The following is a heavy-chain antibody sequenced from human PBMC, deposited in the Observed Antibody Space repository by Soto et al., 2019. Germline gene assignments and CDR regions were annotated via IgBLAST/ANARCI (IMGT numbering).Heavy chain of an antibody. Sequence: EVQLVESGGGLVQGGGSLRLSCAASGFSFRDWGMTWVRQAPGKGLEWVANINQDESEKSYADSVKGRFTISRDNAKNSLYLQMNSLRAEDTGIYYSARDRGIGSLGYFRHWGQGTLVTASS. D-gene: IGHD3-10*01. J-gene: IGHJ1*01. CDR2: INQDESEK. V-gene: IGHV3-7*01. CDR1: GFSFRDWG. CDR3: ARDRGIGSLGYFRH.